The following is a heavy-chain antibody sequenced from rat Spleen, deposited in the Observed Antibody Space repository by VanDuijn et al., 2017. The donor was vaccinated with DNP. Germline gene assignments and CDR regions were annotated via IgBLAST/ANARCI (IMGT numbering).Heavy chain of an antibody. J-gene: IGHJ2*01. CDR2: VSYDGSST. Sequence: EVRLVESGGGLVQPGGSLRLSCAASGFTFTDNDMAWVRQAPKKGLEWVAIVSYDGSSTYYRDSVKGRFTISRDNAKSTLYLQMDSLRSEDTATYYCASHSYGGYWGQGVMVTVSS. CDR1: GFTFTDND. CDR3: ASHSYGGY. D-gene: IGHD1-3*01. V-gene: IGHV5-7*01.